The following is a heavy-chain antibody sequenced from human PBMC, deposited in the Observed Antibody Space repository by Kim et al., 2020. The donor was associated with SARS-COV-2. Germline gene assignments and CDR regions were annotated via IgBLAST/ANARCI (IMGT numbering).Heavy chain of an antibody. Sequence: GGSLRLSCAASGFTFSNCEFNWVRQAPGKGLEWISYITTSGVTRLYADSVKGRFTMSRDNAENSVYLQMNSLRTEDTGVYYCVRDENGDYDFDYWGPGTLVTVSS. V-gene: IGHV3-48*03. CDR3: VRDENGDYDFDY. D-gene: IGHD2-21*01. CDR1: GFTFSNCE. J-gene: IGHJ4*02. CDR2: ITTSGVTR.